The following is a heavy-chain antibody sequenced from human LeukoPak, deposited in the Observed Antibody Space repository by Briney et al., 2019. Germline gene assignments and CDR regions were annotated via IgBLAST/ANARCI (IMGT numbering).Heavy chain of an antibody. V-gene: IGHV4-34*01. J-gene: IGHJ4*02. CDR2: INHSGST. CDR3: ARNREPAATIDY. Sequence: SETLSLTCAVYGESFSGYYWNWIRQPPGKGLEWNGEINHSGSTNYNPSLQSRVTISVDTSKNQFSLRLSSVTAADTAVYFCARNREPAATIDYWGQGTLVTVSS. CDR1: GESFSGYY. D-gene: IGHD2-2*01.